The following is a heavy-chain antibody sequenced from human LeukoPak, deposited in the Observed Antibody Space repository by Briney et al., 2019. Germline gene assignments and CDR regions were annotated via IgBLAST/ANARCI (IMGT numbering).Heavy chain of an antibody. CDR1: GFTFNTYA. J-gene: IGHJ4*02. V-gene: IGHV3-23*01. CDR3: AKDRSIGTYYTFDH. CDR2: ISGSGVMT. Sequence: PGGSLRLSCAASGFTFNTYAMSWVRQAPGKGLEWVATISGSGVMTYYADSVKGRFTVSGDNSKNTLYLQMSSLTAADTAVYYCAKDRSIGTYYTFDHWGQGTLVTVSS. D-gene: IGHD1-26*01.